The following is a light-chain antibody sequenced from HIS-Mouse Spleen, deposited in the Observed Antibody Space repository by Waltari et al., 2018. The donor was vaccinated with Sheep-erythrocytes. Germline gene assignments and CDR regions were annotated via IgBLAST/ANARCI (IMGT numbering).Light chain of an antibody. CDR2: DVS. J-gene: IGLJ1*01. CDR3: CSYAGSYNHV. V-gene: IGLV2-11*01. Sequence: QSALTQPRSVSGSPGQSVTISCTGTSSDVGGYNYVSWYQPHPGKAPKLMIYDVSTRTSGGPDRFSGAKSGKTAALTISGLQAADEADYYCCSYAGSYNHVFATGTKVTVL. CDR1: SSDVGGYNY.